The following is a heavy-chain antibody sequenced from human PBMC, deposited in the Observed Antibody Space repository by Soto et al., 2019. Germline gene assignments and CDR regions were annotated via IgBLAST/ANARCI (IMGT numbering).Heavy chain of an antibody. J-gene: IGHJ4*02. Sequence: PGGSLRLSCVASGITITNYAMNWVRQAPGKGLEWASGIKDSAGRTNFADSVKGRFTISRDISKNTLYLQMNSLRAEDTAVYYCASRPPSDGWLFCFDWWGQGTLVTVSS. D-gene: IGHD3-9*01. CDR2: IKDSAGRT. V-gene: IGHV3-23*01. CDR3: ASRPPSDGWLFCFDW. CDR1: GITITNYA.